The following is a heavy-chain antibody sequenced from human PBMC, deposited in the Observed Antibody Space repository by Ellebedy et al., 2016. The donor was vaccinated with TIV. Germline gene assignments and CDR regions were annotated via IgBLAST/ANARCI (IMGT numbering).Heavy chain of an antibody. CDR1: GFTFSSSS. CDR2: ISNSRSTI. V-gene: IGHV3-48*02. CDR3: ARCCSSGSCYYYYGMDV. Sequence: GESLKISCAASGFTFSSSSMNWVRQAPGKGLEWVSYISNSRSTIYYAYSVKGRFTISRDNAKNSLYLQMNSLRDEDTAVYYCARCCSSGSCYYYYGMDVWGQGTTVTFS. D-gene: IGHD2-15*01. J-gene: IGHJ6*02.